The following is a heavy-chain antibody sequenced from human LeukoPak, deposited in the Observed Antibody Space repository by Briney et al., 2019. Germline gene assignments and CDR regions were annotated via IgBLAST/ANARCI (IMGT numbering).Heavy chain of an antibody. J-gene: IGHJ4*02. CDR2: ISSSSSSI. Sequence: GGSLRLSCAASGFSFSSYSMNWVRQAPGKGLEWVSSISSSSSSIYYADSVQGRFTISRDNAKNSVYLQMNSLRADDTAVYYCARLSYDSGTHYTCYEYWGQGTLVTVSS. D-gene: IGHD3-10*01. CDR1: GFSFSSYS. CDR3: ARLSYDSGTHYTCYEY. V-gene: IGHV3-21*01.